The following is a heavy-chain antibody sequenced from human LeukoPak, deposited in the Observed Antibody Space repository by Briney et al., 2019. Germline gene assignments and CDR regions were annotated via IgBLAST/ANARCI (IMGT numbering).Heavy chain of an antibody. D-gene: IGHD3-10*01. CDR2: IYYTGTT. J-gene: IGHJ4*02. CDR1: SGSISSYY. V-gene: IGHV4-59*08. CDR3: ACRGGSGIVDY. Sequence: PSETLSLTCTVSSGSISSYYWSWIRQPPGKGLEWVGYIYYTGTTNYNPSLKSRVTISLDTSKNQFSLRLSSVTAADTAVYYCACRGGSGIVDYWGQGTLVTVSS.